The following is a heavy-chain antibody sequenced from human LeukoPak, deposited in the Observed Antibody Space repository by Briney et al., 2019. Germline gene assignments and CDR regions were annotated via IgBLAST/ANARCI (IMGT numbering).Heavy chain of an antibody. CDR3: AKMGDIVVVPASANWFDP. V-gene: IGHV1-2*02. Sequence: ASVKVSCKASGYTFNGYYIHWVRQAPGQGLEWMGWINPNSGGTNYAQKFQGRVTMTRDTSISTAYMELSRLRSDDTAVYYCAKMGDIVVVPASANWFDPWGQGTLVTVSS. D-gene: IGHD2-2*01. CDR1: GYTFNGYY. CDR2: INPNSGGT. J-gene: IGHJ5*02.